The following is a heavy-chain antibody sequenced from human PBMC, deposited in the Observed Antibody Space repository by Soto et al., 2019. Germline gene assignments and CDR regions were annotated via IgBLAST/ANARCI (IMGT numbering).Heavy chain of an antibody. Sequence: PGGSLRLSCAASGLPDNTYWMNWVRQTPEKGLEWVANIKLEGGETNYVDSVEGRFTVSRDDAKNLVYLQMNSLRAEDTAVYYCAIAASGSYSPFDYWGQGTLVTVSS. CDR1: GLPDNTYW. CDR3: AIAASGSYSPFDY. J-gene: IGHJ4*02. V-gene: IGHV3-7*03. D-gene: IGHD1-26*01. CDR2: IKLEGGET.